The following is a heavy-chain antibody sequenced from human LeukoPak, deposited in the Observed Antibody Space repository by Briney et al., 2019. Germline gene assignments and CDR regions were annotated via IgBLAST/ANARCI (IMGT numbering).Heavy chain of an antibody. CDR2: IYYSRST. D-gene: IGHD5-12*01. Sequence: SETLSLTCTVSGGSISSGDYCWSRVRPPPGKGREWIGYIYYSRSTYYNPSLKSRVTISVDTSKNQFSLKLSSVTAADTAVYYCARGGYDFGVDYWGQGTLVTVSS. CDR3: ARGGYDFGVDY. V-gene: IGHV4-30-4*08. CDR1: GGSISSGDYC. J-gene: IGHJ4*02.